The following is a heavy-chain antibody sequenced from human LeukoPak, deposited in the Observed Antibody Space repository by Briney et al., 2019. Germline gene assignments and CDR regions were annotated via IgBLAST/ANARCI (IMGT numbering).Heavy chain of an antibody. Sequence: PGGSLRLSCAASGFTFSSYAMHWVRQAPGKGLEWVAVISYDGSNKYYADSVKGRFTISRDNSKNTLYLQMNNLRAEDTAVYYCARVLCRDIVVVPAENYYGMDVWGKGTTVTVSS. D-gene: IGHD2-2*01. CDR2: ISYDGSNK. V-gene: IGHV3-30*04. CDR1: GFTFSSYA. J-gene: IGHJ6*04. CDR3: ARVLCRDIVVVPAENYYGMDV.